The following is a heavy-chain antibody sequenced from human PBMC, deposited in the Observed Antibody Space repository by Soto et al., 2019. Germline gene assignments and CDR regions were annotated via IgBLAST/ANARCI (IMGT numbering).Heavy chain of an antibody. Sequence: QITLKESGPTLVNPTQTLTLTCTFSGFSLTSYGEGVGWIRQPPGKAPEWLALIYWDDQRTLRSSLESRLTITKDPSKNHVVLTMTNMEPVDTGTYYCYTKGQYPDSGACGRDCYMDVWGRGTTVTVSS. CDR3: YTKGQYPDSGACGRDCYMDV. CDR1: GFSLTSYGEG. D-gene: IGHD2-2*01. CDR2: IYWDDQR. J-gene: IGHJ6*04. V-gene: IGHV2-5*02.